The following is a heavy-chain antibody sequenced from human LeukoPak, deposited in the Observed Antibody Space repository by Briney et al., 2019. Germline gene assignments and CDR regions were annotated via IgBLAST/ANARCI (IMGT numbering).Heavy chain of an antibody. J-gene: IGHJ4*02. CDR2: VSYSGST. D-gene: IGHD6-19*01. Sequence: SETLSLTCTVSDGSISSYYWSWIRQPPGKGLEWIGYVSYSGSTNYDPSLKSRVTISVDTSKNQFSLKLSSVTAADTAVYYCARKFGTGWFFDYWGRGTLVTVSS. V-gene: IGHV4-59*01. CDR3: ARKFGTGWFFDY. CDR1: DGSISSYY.